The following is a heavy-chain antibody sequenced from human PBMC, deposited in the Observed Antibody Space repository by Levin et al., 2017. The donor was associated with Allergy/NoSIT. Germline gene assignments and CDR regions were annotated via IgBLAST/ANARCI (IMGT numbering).Heavy chain of an antibody. CDR1: GFTFSSYS. Sequence: PGGSLRLSCAASGFTFSSYSMNWVRQAPGKGLEWVSYISSSSSTIYYADSVKGRFTISRDNAKNSLYLQMNSLRDEDTAVYYCARASKTPMAAAGSFGYWGQGTLVTVSS. J-gene: IGHJ4*02. D-gene: IGHD6-13*01. CDR3: ARASKTPMAAAGSFGY. V-gene: IGHV3-48*02. CDR2: ISSSSSTI.